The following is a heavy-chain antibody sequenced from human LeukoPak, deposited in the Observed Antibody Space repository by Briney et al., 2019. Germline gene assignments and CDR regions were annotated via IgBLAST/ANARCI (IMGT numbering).Heavy chain of an antibody. CDR3: ASERITIFGVVVDP. J-gene: IGHJ5*02. D-gene: IGHD3-3*01. V-gene: IGHV4-39*07. CDR2: IYYSGST. CDR1: GGSISSSSYY. Sequence: SETLSLTCTVSGGSISSSSYYWGWLRQPPGKGLEWIGSIYYSGSTYYNPSLKSRVTISVDTSKNQFSLKLSSVTAADTAVYYCASERITIFGVVVDPWGQGTLVTVSS.